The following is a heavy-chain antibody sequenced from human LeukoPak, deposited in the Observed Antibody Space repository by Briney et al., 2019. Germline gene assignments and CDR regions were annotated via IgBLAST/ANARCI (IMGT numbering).Heavy chain of an antibody. CDR2: ISSSGSTI. J-gene: IGHJ5*02. CDR1: GFTFSSYE. Sequence: TGGSLRLSCAASGFTFSSYEMNWVRQAPGKGLEWVSYISSSGSTIYYADSVKGRFTISRDNAKNSLYLQMNSLRAEDTAVYYCARDLYSSSWYEGNWFDPWGQGTLVTVSS. CDR3: ARDLYSSSWYEGNWFDP. V-gene: IGHV3-48*03. D-gene: IGHD6-13*01.